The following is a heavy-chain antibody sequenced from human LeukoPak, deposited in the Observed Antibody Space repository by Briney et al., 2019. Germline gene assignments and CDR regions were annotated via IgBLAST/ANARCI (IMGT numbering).Heavy chain of an antibody. CDR3: ARVTGYMIEDYFDY. J-gene: IGHJ4*02. CDR1: GGSISSYY. CDR2: IYYSGST. Sequence: PSETLSLTCTVSGGSISSYYWSWIRQPPGKGLEWIGYIYYSGSTNYNPSLKSRVTISVDASKNQFSLRLSSVTAADTAVYYCARVTGYMIEDYFDYWGQGTLVTVSS. V-gene: IGHV4-59*01. D-gene: IGHD3-22*01.